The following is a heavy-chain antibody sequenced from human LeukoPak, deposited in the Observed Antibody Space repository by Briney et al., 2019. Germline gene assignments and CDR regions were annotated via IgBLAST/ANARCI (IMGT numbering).Heavy chain of an antibody. J-gene: IGHJ4*02. CDR1: GYTFTSYG. CDR2: ISAYNGNT. V-gene: IGHV1-18*01. Sequence: ASVKVSCEASGYTFTSYGISWVRQAPGQGLEWMGWISAYNGNTNYAQKLQGRVTMTTDTSTSTAYMELRSLRSDDTAVYYCARDFLRSYYYDSSGYYPIDYWGQGTLVTVSS. CDR3: ARDFLRSYYYDSSGYYPIDY. D-gene: IGHD3-22*01.